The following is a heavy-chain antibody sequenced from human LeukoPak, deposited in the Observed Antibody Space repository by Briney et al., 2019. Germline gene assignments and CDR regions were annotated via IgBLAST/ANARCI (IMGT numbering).Heavy chain of an antibody. Sequence: WGSLRLSCAASGFTFSSYWMSWVRQAPGKGLEWVANIKQDGSEKYYVDSVKGRFTISRGNAKNSLYLQMNSLRAEDTAVYYCARHHLSSSTRFDYWGQGTLVTVSS. J-gene: IGHJ4*02. D-gene: IGHD6-6*01. CDR1: GFTFSSYW. CDR3: ARHHLSSSTRFDY. CDR2: IKQDGSEK. V-gene: IGHV3-7*01.